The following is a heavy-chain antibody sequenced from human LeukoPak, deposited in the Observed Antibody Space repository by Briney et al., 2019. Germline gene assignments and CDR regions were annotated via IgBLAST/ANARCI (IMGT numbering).Heavy chain of an antibody. D-gene: IGHD5-12*01. Sequence: GGSLRLSCAASGFTFSSYGMHWVRQAPGKGLEWVAFIRYDGSNKYYADSVKGRFTISRDNSKNTLYLQMNSLRAEDTAVYYCARVSYSGYERVDAFDIWGQGTMVTVSS. J-gene: IGHJ3*02. CDR1: GFTFSSYG. CDR3: ARVSYSGYERVDAFDI. V-gene: IGHV3-30*02. CDR2: IRYDGSNK.